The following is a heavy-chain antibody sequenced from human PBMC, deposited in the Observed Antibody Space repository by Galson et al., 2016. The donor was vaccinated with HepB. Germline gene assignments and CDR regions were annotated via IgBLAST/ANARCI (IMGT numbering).Heavy chain of an antibody. V-gene: IGHV4-31*03. Sequence: TLSLTCTVSDDSIGSGGYYGTWIRQHPGKGLEWIGYIYYSGNTCYNPSLKSRLTISLDTSKNQFSLSLSSVTAADTAVYYCASGRYFGPIDYWGQGTLVTVSS. CDR2: IYYSGNT. J-gene: IGHJ4*02. CDR3: ASGRYFGPIDY. CDR1: DDSIGSGGYY. D-gene: IGHD1-26*01.